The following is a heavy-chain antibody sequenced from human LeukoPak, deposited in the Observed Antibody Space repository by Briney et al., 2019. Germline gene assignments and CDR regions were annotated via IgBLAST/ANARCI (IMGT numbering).Heavy chain of an antibody. J-gene: IGHJ4*02. D-gene: IGHD2-15*01. CDR1: GFTFSNYA. Sequence: SGGSLRLSCAASGFTFSNYAMSWVRQAPGKGLEWVSGISAIGASYYADSVKGRFTVSRDISKNPLYLQMNSLRAEDTAVYFCAREPRDCTGGTCQSAGGYYFYYWSQGTLVTVSS. V-gene: IGHV3-23*01. CDR2: ISAIGAS. CDR3: AREPRDCTGGTCQSAGGYYFYY.